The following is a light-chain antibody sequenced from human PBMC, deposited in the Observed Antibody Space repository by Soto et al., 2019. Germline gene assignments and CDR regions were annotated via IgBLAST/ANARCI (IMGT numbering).Light chain of an antibody. CDR2: DVS. Sequence: QSALTQPASVSGSPGQSITISCTGTSSDVGVYNYVSWYQQHPGKAPKLMIYDVSNRPSGVSNRFSGSKSGNTASLTISGLQAEDDADYYCSSYTSSSVVFGGGTKLTVL. CDR3: SSYTSSSVV. CDR1: SSDVGVYNY. J-gene: IGLJ2*01. V-gene: IGLV2-14*01.